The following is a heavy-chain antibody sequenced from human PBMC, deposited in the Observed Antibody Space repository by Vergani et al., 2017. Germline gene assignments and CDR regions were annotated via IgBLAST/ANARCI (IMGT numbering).Heavy chain of an antibody. J-gene: IGHJ6*02. D-gene: IGHD2-2*02. V-gene: IGHV4-30-2*01. CDR3: ARGRCSSTSCYTGYYYYYGMDV. CDR2: IYHSGST. Sequence: QLQLQESGSGLVKPSQTLSLTCAVSGGSISSGGYSWSWIRQPPGKGLEWIGYIYHSGSTYYNPSLKSRVTISVDRSKNPFSLKLSSVTAADTAVYYCARGRCSSTSCYTGYYYYYGMDVWGQGP. CDR1: GGSISSGGYS.